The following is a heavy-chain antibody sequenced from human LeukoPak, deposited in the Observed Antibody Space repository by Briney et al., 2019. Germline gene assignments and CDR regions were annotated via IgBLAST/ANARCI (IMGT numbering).Heavy chain of an antibody. V-gene: IGHV3-30*18. CDR2: ISYDGSNK. CDR3: AKDVYGSGSYYDAFDI. Sequence: GRSLRLSCAASGFTFSSYGMHWVRQAPGKGLEWVAVISYDGSNKYYADSVKGRFTISRDNSKNTLYLQMNSLRAEDTAVYYCAKDVYGSGSYYDAFDIWGQGTMVTVSS. J-gene: IGHJ3*02. CDR1: GFTFSSYG. D-gene: IGHD3-10*01.